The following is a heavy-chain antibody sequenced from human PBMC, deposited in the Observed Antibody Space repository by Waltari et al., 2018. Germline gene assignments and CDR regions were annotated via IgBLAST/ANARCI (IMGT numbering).Heavy chain of an antibody. CDR2: SSAYNGNT. Sequence: QVQLVQSGAEVKKPGASVKVSCKASGYTFTSHGISWLRQAPGQGLEGMGWSSAYNGNTNYAQKLQGRVTMTTDTSTSTAYMELRSLGADDTAVYYCAREVSGGWTGMDVWGQGTTVTVSS. V-gene: IGHV1-18*01. CDR1: GYTFTSHG. J-gene: IGHJ6*02. D-gene: IGHD6-19*01. CDR3: AREVSGGWTGMDV.